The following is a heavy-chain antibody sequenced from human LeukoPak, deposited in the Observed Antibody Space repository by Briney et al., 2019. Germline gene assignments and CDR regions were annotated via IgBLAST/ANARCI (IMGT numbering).Heavy chain of an antibody. CDR2: INAGNGNT. D-gene: IGHD3-16*01. Sequence: ASVKVSCKASGYTFTSYAMHWERQAPGQRLEWMGWINAGNGNTEYSQKFQGRVTITRDTSASTAYMELSSLRSEDTAVYYCARDSFPSALGGATGYYYGMDVWGKGTTVTVSS. CDR3: ARDSFPSALGGATGYYYGMDV. J-gene: IGHJ6*04. CDR1: GYTFTSYA. V-gene: IGHV1-3*01.